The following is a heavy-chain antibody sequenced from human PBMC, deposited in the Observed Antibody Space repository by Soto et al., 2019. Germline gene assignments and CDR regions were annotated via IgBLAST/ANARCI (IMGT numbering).Heavy chain of an antibody. V-gene: IGHV2-5*02. J-gene: IGHJ2*01. CDR3: ASAQLGDYRAIVFWYFEL. Sequence: QITLKEAGPTLVKPTQTLTLTCTLSGFSLSASGVGVGWIRQPPGKALAWLALIYWDDDKRYTPSLKTRITIATGTSKYQVVLTMPDLDPVDPSTYYCASAQLGDYRAIVFWYFELWGRGTLVTVSS. CDR2: IYWDDDK. CDR1: GFSLSASGVG. D-gene: IGHD4-17*01.